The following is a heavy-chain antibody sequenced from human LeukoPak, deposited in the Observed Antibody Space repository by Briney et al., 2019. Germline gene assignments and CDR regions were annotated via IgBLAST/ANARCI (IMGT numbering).Heavy chain of an antibody. D-gene: IGHD1-26*01. CDR3: ATSEYNSGSYWDY. CDR2: IYYSGST. J-gene: IGHJ4*02. V-gene: IGHV4-59*06. Sequence: SETLSLTCTVSGGSISSYYWSWIRQPPGKGLEWIGYIYYSGSTYYNPSLKSRVTISVDTSKNQFSLKLSSVTAADTAVYYCATSEYNSGSYWDYWGQGTLVTVSS. CDR1: GGSISSYY.